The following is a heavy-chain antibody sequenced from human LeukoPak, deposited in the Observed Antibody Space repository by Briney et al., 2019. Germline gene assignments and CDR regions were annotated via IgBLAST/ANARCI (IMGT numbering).Heavy chain of an antibody. J-gene: IGHJ1*01. CDR1: GGSISSDNW. CDR3: ATNGWYCLDH. V-gene: IGHV4-4*02. CDR2: IYHSGST. Sequence: SETLSLTCAVSGGSISSDNWWSWVRQPPGKGLEWIGEIYHSGSTNYNPSLQSRVTISVDKSNNHFSLRLASVTAADTAVYYCATNGWYCLDHWGQGALVTVSS. D-gene: IGHD6-19*01.